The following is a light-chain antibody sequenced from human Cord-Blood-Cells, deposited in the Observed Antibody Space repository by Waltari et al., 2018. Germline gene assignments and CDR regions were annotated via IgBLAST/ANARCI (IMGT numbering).Light chain of an antibody. J-gene: IGKJ4*01. V-gene: IGKV3-20*01. CDR3: QQYGSSPLT. CDR2: GAF. Sequence: EIVLTRSPGTLSLSPGERATLSCSASQSVSSSYLAWYQQKPGQAPRLLIYGAFRRATGIPDRFSGSGSGTDFTLTISRLEPEDFAVYYCQQYGSSPLTFGGGTKVEIK. CDR1: QSVSSSY.